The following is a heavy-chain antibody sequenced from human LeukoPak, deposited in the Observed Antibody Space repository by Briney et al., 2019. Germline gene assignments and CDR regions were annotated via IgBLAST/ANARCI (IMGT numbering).Heavy chain of an antibody. Sequence: GASVKVSCKASGYTSTGYYMHWVRQAPGQGLEWMGWINPNSGGTNYAQKFQGRVTMTRDTSISTAYMELSRLRSDDTAVYYCARAQGYYDSSGYRLPGGPDYWGQGTLVTVSS. CDR2: INPNSGGT. J-gene: IGHJ4*02. V-gene: IGHV1-2*02. D-gene: IGHD3-22*01. CDR3: ARAQGYYDSSGYRLPGGPDY. CDR1: GYTSTGYY.